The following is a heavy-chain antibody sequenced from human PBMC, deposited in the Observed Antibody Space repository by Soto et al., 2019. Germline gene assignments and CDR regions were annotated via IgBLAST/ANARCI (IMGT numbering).Heavy chain of an antibody. CDR1: GLGVRNNY. CDR3: AKDGDSITRNKPLDY. J-gene: IGHJ4*02. CDR2: ISVSGDRT. V-gene: IGHV3-23*01. D-gene: IGHD2-2*01. Sequence: GGSLRLSCTAYGLGVRNNYMSWVRQAPGMGLEWVSSISVSGDRTFYADSVKGRFTISRDNSRNTLHLQMNSLRAEDTAVYYCAKDGDSITRNKPLDYWGQGTLVTVSS.